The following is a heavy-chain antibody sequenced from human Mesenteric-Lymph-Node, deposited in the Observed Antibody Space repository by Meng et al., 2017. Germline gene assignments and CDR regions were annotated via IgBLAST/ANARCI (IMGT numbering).Heavy chain of an antibody. D-gene: IGHD6-13*01. Sequence: QVQLVEAGGGVVQPGGSLRLSCAASGFTFNSYAMHWVRQAPDKGLEWVAVVSYDGVNQFYADSVKGRFTISRDNSKNTVSLQMNSLKPEDTAVYYCAREQQLGWFDPWGQGTLVTVSS. J-gene: IGHJ5*02. CDR1: GFTFNSYA. CDR3: AREQQLGWFDP. V-gene: IGHV3-30*04. CDR2: VSYDGVNQ.